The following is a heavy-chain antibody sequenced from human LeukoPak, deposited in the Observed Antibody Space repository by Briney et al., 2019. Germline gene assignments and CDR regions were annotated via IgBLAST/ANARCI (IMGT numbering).Heavy chain of an antibody. V-gene: IGHV1-2*02. J-gene: IGHJ4*02. D-gene: IGHD3-10*01. CDR1: GYTFTGYY. Sequence: ASVKVSCKASGYTFTGYYMHWVRQAPGQGLEWMGWINPNSGGTNYAQKFQGRVTMTRDTSISTAYMELSRLRSDDVAVYYCARDSGERGSGSYLIAYWGQGTLVTVSS. CDR2: INPNSGGT. CDR3: ARDSGERGSGSYLIAY.